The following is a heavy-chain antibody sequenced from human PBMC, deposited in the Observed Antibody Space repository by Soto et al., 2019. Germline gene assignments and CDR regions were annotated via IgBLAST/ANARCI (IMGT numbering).Heavy chain of an antibody. D-gene: IGHD2-15*01. V-gene: IGHV3-23*01. CDR2: ISGSGGST. CDR1: GFTFSSYA. CDR3: AKSYYCSGGSCYWYFDY. Sequence: GGSLRLSCAASGFTFSSYAMSWVRQAPGKGLEWVSAISGSGGSTYYADSVKGRFTISRDNSKNTLYLQMNSLRAEDTAVYYCAKSYYCSGGSCYWYFDYWGQGTLVTVSS. J-gene: IGHJ4*02.